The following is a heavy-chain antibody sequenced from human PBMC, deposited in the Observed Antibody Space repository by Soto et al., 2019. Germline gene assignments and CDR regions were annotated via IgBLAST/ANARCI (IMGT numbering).Heavy chain of an antibody. CDR3: ARDLSDPYCSSTSCHQTYFDY. D-gene: IGHD2-2*01. Sequence: ASVKVSCKASGYTFTSYGISWVRQAPGQGLEWMGWISAYNGNTNYAQKLQGRVTMTTDTSTSTAYMELRSLRSDDTAVYYCARDLSDPYCSSTSCHQTYFDYWGQGTLVTVSS. CDR1: GYTFTSYG. J-gene: IGHJ4*02. V-gene: IGHV1-18*01. CDR2: ISAYNGNT.